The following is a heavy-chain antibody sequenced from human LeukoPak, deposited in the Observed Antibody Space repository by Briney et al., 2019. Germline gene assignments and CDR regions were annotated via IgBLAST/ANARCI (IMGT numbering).Heavy chain of an antibody. CDR2: INAGNGNT. V-gene: IGHV1-3*01. CDR1: GYTFTGYA. Sequence: ASVKVPCKASGYTFTGYAMHWVRQAPGQRLEWMGWINAGNGNTKYSQKFQGRVTITRDTSASTAYMELSSLRSEDTAVYYCARVQDSSGWPDAFDIWGQGTMVTVSS. J-gene: IGHJ3*02. CDR3: ARVQDSSGWPDAFDI. D-gene: IGHD6-19*01.